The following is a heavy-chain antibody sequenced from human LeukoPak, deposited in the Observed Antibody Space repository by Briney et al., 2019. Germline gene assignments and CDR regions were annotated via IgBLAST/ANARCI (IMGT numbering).Heavy chain of an antibody. V-gene: IGHV3-21*01. CDR1: GFTFSSYS. CDR3: ARGIQLWSNFDY. D-gene: IGHD5-18*01. Sequence: GGSLRLSCAASGFTFSSYSMNWVRQAPGKGLEWVSSISSSSSYIYYADSVKGRFTISRDNAKNSLYLQMNSLRAEDTAVYYCARGIQLWSNFDYWGQGTLVTVSS. J-gene: IGHJ4*02. CDR2: ISSSSSYI.